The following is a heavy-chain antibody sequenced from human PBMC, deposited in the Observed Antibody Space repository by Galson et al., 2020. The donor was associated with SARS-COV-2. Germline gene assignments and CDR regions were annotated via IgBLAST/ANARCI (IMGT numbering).Heavy chain of an antibody. CDR1: GYTFTSFY. D-gene: IGHD1-1*01. CDR2: INPSGGST. V-gene: IGHV1-46*01. CDR3: EGDPTVGTTLLGYYYGMDV. J-gene: IGHJ6*02. Sequence: ASVKVSCKASGYTFTSFYMHWVRQAPGQGLEWMGIINPSGGSTSYAQKFQGRVTMTRDTSTGTVYMELSSLRSEDTAVYYFEGDPTVGTTLLGYYYGMDVWGQGTTVTVSS.